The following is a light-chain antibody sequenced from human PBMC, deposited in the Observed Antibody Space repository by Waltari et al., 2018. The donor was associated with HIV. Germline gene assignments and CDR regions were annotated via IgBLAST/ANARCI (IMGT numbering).Light chain of an antibody. CDR2: AAS. J-gene: IGKJ3*01. CDR3: QHGYISPRFT. CDR1: QSISIY. Sequence: DIHMTRSPASLSASGVDRVTITCRASQSISIYLNWYQQKSGKAPKLLIYAASSLQSGVPSRFSGSGSGTDFTLTISNLQPEDFATYYCQHGYISPRFTFGPGTKVDIK. V-gene: IGKV1-39*01.